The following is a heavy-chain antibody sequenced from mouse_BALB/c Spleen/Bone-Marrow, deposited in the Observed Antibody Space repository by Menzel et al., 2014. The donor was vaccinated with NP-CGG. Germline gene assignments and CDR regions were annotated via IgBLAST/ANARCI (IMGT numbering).Heavy chain of an antibody. Sequence: VQLQQSGAELVKPGASVKLSCTASGFNIKDTYMHWVKQRPEQGLEWIGTIGPANGNTKYDPKFQGKATITADTSSNTAYLQLSSLTSEDTAVYYCARWEYYAMDYWGQGTSVTVSS. CDR3: ARWEYYAMDY. J-gene: IGHJ4*01. CDR2: IGPANGNT. V-gene: IGHV14-3*02. D-gene: IGHD4-1*01. CDR1: GFNIKDTY.